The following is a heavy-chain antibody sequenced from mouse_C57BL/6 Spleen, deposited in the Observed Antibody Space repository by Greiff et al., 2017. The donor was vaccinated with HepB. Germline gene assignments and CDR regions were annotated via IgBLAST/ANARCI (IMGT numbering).Heavy chain of an antibody. CDR2: ISSGGSYT. CDR1: GFTFSSYG. J-gene: IGHJ3*01. CDR3: AEGPPFAY. Sequence: EVHLVESGGDLVKPGGSLKLSCAASGFTFSSYGMSWVRQTPDKRLEWVATISSGGSYTYYPDSVKGRFTISRDNAKNTMYLQMSSLKSEDTAMYYCAEGPPFAYWGQGTLVTVSA. V-gene: IGHV5-6*01.